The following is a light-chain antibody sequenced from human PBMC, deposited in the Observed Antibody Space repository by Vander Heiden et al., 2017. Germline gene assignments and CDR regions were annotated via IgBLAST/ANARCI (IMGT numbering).Light chain of an antibody. Sequence: QSALPQPASVSGCPGQSITISCTGTSSDVGAYNYVSWYQQHPGKAPKLMIYDVRTRPSGVSSRFSGSKSGNSASLTISGLQAEDEGDYYCSSYRSSSDLVLFGGGTRLTVL. CDR1: SSDVGAYNY. J-gene: IGLJ2*01. V-gene: IGLV2-14*01. CDR2: DVR. CDR3: SSYRSSSDLVL.